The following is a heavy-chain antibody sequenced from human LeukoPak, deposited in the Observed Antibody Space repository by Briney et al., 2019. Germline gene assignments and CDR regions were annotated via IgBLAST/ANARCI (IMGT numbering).Heavy chain of an antibody. D-gene: IGHD4-17*01. Sequence: SVKVSCKASGGTFSSYAISWVRQAPGQGLEWMGGIIPIFGTANYAQKSQGRVTITTDESTSTAYMELSSLRSEDTAVYYCARGTTVTTTYFDYWGQGTLVTVSS. CDR1: GGTFSSYA. J-gene: IGHJ4*02. CDR3: ARGTTVTTTYFDY. CDR2: IIPIFGTA. V-gene: IGHV1-69*05.